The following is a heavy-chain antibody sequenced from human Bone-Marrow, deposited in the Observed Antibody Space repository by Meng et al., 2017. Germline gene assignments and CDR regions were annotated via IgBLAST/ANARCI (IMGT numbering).Heavy chain of an antibody. CDR2: IYPGDSDT. Sequence: KVSCTGSGYSFTSYWIGWVRQMPGKGLEWMGIIYPGDSDTRYSPSFQGQVTISADKSISTAYLQWSSLKASDTAMYYCARGSYGDYQRDYFDYWGQGTLVTVSS. D-gene: IGHD4-17*01. J-gene: IGHJ4*02. CDR3: ARGSYGDYQRDYFDY. CDR1: GYSFTSYW. V-gene: IGHV5-51*01.